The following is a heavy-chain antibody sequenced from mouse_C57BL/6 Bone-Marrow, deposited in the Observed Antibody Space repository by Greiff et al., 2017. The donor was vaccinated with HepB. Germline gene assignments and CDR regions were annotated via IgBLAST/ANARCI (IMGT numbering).Heavy chain of an antibody. Sequence: EVMLVESGGGLVQPGESLKLSCESNEYEFPSHDMSWVRKTPEKRLELVAAINSDGGSTYYPDTMERRFIISRDNTKKTLYLQMSSLRSEDTALYYCVSGYYGSSWFAYWGQGTLVTVSA. CDR3: VSGYYGSSWFAY. CDR2: INSDGGST. J-gene: IGHJ3*01. CDR1: EYEFPSHD. V-gene: IGHV5-2*01. D-gene: IGHD1-1*01.